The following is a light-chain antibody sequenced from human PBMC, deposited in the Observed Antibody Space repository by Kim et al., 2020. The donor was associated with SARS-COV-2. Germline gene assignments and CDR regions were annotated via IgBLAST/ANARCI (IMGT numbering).Light chain of an antibody. V-gene: IGLV2-14*03. CDR3: SSYTRSITSYV. CDR1: SSDVGAYKY. CDR2: DVN. Sequence: QSALTQPASVSGSPGQSITISCTGPSSDVGAYKYVSWYQQHPGKAPKLIIYDVNNRPSGVSNRFSGSKSGNTASLTISGLQAEDEADYYCSSYTRSITSYVFGTGTKVTVL. J-gene: IGLJ1*01.